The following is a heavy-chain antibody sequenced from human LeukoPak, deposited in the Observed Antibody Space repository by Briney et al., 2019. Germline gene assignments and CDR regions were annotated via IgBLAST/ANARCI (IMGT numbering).Heavy chain of an antibody. Sequence: ASVKVSCKASGYTFTGYYMHWVRQAPGQGLEWMGWINPNSGGTNYAQKFQGRVTMTRDTSISTAFMELSRLRSDDTAVYYCARSYYDFWSGYGDDALDIWGQGTMVTVSS. CDR2: INPNSGGT. D-gene: IGHD3-3*01. V-gene: IGHV1-2*02. CDR1: GYTFTGYY. CDR3: ARSYYDFWSGYGDDALDI. J-gene: IGHJ3*02.